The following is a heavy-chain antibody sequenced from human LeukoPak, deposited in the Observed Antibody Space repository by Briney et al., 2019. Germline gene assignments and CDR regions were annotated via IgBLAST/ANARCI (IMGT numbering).Heavy chain of an antibody. Sequence: GGSLRLSCAGSGFTFSDFWMTWVRQTPGKGLEWVANIKEDGTEKNLVDSVKGRFTISRDNTKNSLYLQMNSLRAEDTAVYYCAINDGGSSTHFGSWGQGTLVTVSS. D-gene: IGHD6-13*01. CDR1: GFTFSDFW. CDR2: IKEDGTEK. V-gene: IGHV3-7*01. CDR3: AINDGGSSTHFGS. J-gene: IGHJ4*02.